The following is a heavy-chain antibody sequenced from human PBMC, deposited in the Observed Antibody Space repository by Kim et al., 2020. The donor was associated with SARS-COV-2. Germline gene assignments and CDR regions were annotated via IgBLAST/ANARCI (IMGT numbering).Heavy chain of an antibody. CDR3: ARDRENWGDYDWFDP. CDR2: INPSGGST. Sequence: ASVKVSCKASGYTFTSYYMHWVRQAPGQGLEWMGIINPSGGSTSYAQKFQGRVTMTRDTSTSTVYMELSSLRSEDTAVYYCARDRENWGDYDWFDPWGQGTLVTVSS. D-gene: IGHD4-17*01. J-gene: IGHJ5*02. CDR1: GYTFTSYY. V-gene: IGHV1-46*01.